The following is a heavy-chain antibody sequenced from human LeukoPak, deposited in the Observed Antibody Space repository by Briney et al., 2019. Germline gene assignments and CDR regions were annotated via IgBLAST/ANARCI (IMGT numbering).Heavy chain of an antibody. CDR2: IYHSGST. CDR1: GGSISSGGYY. D-gene: IGHD3-9*01. J-gene: IGHJ4*02. Sequence: SETLSLTCTVSGGSISSGGYYWSWIRQPPGKGLEWIGYIYHSGSTYYNPSLKSRVTISVDRSKNQFTLKLSSVTAADTAVYYCATHRGGVLRYFDWSGDYWGQGTLVTVSS. CDR3: ATHRGGVLRYFDWSGDY. V-gene: IGHV4-30-2*01.